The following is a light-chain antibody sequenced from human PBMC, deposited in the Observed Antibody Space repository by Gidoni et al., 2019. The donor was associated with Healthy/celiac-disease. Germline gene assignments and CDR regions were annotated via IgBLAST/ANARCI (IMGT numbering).Light chain of an antibody. CDR1: QSISSY. CDR3: QQSYSTSWT. CDR2: AAS. V-gene: IGKV1-39*01. J-gene: IGKJ1*01. Sequence: DIHMAHSPSSLSASVGDRVTLTCRASQSISSYLNWYQQKPGKAPKLLIYAASSLQSGVPSRFSGSGSGTDFTLTISSLQPEDFATYYCQQSYSTSWTFGQGTKVEIK.